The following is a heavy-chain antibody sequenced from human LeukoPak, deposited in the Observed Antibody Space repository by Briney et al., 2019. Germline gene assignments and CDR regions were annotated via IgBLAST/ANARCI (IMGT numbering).Heavy chain of an antibody. CDR3: ATGPNNYYDSSGYYFEYFQH. CDR1: GFTFNNYG. J-gene: IGHJ1*01. Sequence: PGGSLRLSCAASGFTFNNYGMSWVRQAPGKGLEWVSAISGSGGSTYYADSVKGRFTISRDNSKNTLYLQMNSLRAEDTALYYCATGPNNYYDSSGYYFEYFQHWGQGAPVTVSS. D-gene: IGHD3-22*01. V-gene: IGHV3-23*01. CDR2: ISGSGGST.